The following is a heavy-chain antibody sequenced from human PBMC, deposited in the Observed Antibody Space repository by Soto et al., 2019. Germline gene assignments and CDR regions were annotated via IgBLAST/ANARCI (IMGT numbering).Heavy chain of an antibody. CDR1: GGTFSSYA. CDR2: IIPIFGTA. J-gene: IGHJ6*02. CDR3: ARSQGGSSSLDIEYDYYYGRDG. D-gene: IGHD2-15*01. Sequence: QVQLVQSGAEVKKPGSSVKVSCKAPGGTFSSYAISWVRQAPGQGLEWRGGIIPIFGTANYAQKCQGRVTITADEATSTGDMELSSLRSEDTAGYYCARSQGGSSSLDIEYDYYYGRDGWGQGTTGTVSS. V-gene: IGHV1-69*01.